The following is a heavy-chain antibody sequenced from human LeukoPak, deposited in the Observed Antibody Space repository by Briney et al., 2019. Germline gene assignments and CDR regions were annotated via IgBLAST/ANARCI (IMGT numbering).Heavy chain of an antibody. D-gene: IGHD6-19*01. CDR3: AKGGVRIAVAGTKFDY. V-gene: IGHV3-30*02. CDR1: GFTFSSYG. J-gene: IGHJ4*02. Sequence: QPGGSLRLSCAASGFTFSSYGMHWVRQAPGKGLEWVAFIRYDGSNKYYADSVKGRFTISRDNSKNTLYLQMNSLRAEDTAVYYCAKGGVRIAVAGTKFDYWGQGTLVTVSS. CDR2: IRYDGSNK.